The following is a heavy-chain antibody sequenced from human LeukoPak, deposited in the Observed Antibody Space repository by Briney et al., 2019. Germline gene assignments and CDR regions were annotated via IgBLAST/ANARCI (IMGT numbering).Heavy chain of an antibody. V-gene: IGHV3-23*01. Sequence: GGSLRLSCAASGFTFSSYGMSWVRQAPGKGLEWVSAISGSGGSTYYADSVKGRFTISRDNSKNTLYLQMNSLRAEDTAVYYCAKSGYYGSGSYLILYYYMDVWGKGTTVTISS. CDR2: ISGSGGST. CDR1: GFTFSSYG. J-gene: IGHJ6*03. CDR3: AKSGYYGSGSYLILYYYMDV. D-gene: IGHD3-10*01.